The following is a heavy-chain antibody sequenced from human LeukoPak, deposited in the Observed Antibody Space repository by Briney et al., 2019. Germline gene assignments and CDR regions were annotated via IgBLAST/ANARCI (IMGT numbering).Heavy chain of an antibody. Sequence: GGSLRLSCAASGFTFSSYGMHWVRQAPGKGLEWVAFIRYDGSNKYYADSVKGRFTISRDNSKNTLYLQMNSLRAEDTAVYYRAQLDYYDSSGYHSDYWGQGTLVTVSS. J-gene: IGHJ4*02. V-gene: IGHV3-30*02. CDR3: AQLDYYDSSGYHSDY. CDR1: GFTFSSYG. CDR2: IRYDGSNK. D-gene: IGHD3-22*01.